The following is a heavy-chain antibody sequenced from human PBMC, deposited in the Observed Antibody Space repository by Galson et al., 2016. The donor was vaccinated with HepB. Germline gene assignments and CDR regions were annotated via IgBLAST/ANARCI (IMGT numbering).Heavy chain of an antibody. CDR1: GGSMSNSY. CDR2: NYYNGIT. V-gene: IGHV4-59*01. J-gene: IGHJ4*02. D-gene: IGHD5-18*01. Sequence: SETLSPTCIVSGGSMSNSYWSWIRQTPGKGLECIGYNYYNGITEYNPSLRSRPTLPIDPSKNQFPLKLRSVTTADTAMYFCARVRGHGYMSGSPAYFDSWGQGTPVTVSS. CDR3: ARVRGHGYMSGSPAYFDS.